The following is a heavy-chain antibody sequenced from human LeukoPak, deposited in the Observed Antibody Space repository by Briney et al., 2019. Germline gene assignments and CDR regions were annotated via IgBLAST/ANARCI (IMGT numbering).Heavy chain of an antibody. D-gene: IGHD4-17*01. Sequence: SETLSLTCAVYGGSFSGYYWSWLRQPPGKGLEWIGEINHSGSTNYNPSLKSRVTISVDTSKNQFSLKLSSVTAADTAVYYCASRSTVTTLYGMDVWGQGTTVTVSS. J-gene: IGHJ6*02. CDR3: ASRSTVTTLYGMDV. CDR2: INHSGST. CDR1: GGSFSGYY. V-gene: IGHV4-34*01.